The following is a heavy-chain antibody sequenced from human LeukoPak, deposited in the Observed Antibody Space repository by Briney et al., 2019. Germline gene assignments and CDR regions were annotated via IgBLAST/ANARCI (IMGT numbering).Heavy chain of an antibody. D-gene: IGHD3-22*01. V-gene: IGHV3-30*14. Sequence: GGSLRLSCAASGFTFSSYAMHWVRQAPGKGLERVAVISYDGKIKVYADSVKGRFTISRDIAKNTLYLQMNSLRAEDTAVYYCARAKYYYDSSGYYYEKIPYYFDYWGQGTLVTVSS. CDR1: GFTFSSYA. J-gene: IGHJ4*02. CDR2: ISYDGKIK. CDR3: ARAKYYYDSSGYYYEKIPYYFDY.